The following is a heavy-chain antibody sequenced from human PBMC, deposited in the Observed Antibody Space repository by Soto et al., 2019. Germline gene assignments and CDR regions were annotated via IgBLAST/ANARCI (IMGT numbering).Heavy chain of an antibody. D-gene: IGHD3-22*01. J-gene: IGHJ3*02. V-gene: IGHV1-69*13. CDR2: IFPIFGTA. CDR3: ARGRKDYYDSSGYPVAFDI. Sequence: SVKLSCKASGGTFSSYAISWVRLAPGQGLEWMGGIFPIFGTANYAQKFQGRVTITADESTSTAYMELSSLRSEDTAVYYCARGRKDYYDSSGYPVAFDIWGQGTMVTVSS. CDR1: GGTFSSYA.